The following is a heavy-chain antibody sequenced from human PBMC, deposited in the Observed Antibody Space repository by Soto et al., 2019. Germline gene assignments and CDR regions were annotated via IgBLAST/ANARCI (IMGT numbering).Heavy chain of an antibody. V-gene: IGHV3-74*01. CDR1: GFTFSSYW. CDR3: GRDPYSGARYYLDL. J-gene: IGHJ4*02. Sequence: GSLRLSCAASGFTFSSYWMHWVRQAPGKGLVWVSRINEDGSTINYADSVKGRFAISRDDSKQTAYLEMKSLRAEDTAVYYCGRDPYSGARYYLDLWGQGTQVTVSS. D-gene: IGHD1-26*01. CDR2: INEDGSTI.